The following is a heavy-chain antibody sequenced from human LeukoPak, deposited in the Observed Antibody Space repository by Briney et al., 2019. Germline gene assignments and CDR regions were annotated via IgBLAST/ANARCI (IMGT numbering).Heavy chain of an antibody. Sequence: GRSLTLSCAASGLTFSSYATHWARQAPGKGLEWVSVRSYDGSNKYYTDSVKGLYTLSRDNSKHTLYLKMHSARTEETAMYYCARGQRAHVEWSNYMDVWGKGTTVIVSS. J-gene: IGHJ6*03. CDR2: RSYDGSNK. CDR3: ARGQRAHVEWSNYMDV. D-gene: IGHD3-3*01. V-gene: IGHV3-30*04. CDR1: GLTFSSYA.